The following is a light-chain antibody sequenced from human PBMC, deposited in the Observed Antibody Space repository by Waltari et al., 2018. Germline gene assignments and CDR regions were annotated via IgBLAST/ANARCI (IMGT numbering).Light chain of an antibody. V-gene: IGLV1-47*01. Sequence: QSVLPQPPSASGTPGPRVTISCSGSSSNIRSNGVNWYQQVPGTTPKLLIYRNDQRPSGVPDRFSGSKSGTSASLAISGLRSEDEADYYCAAWDDKLGGRWEFGGGTKLTVL. CDR2: RND. CDR1: SSNIRSNG. CDR3: AAWDDKLGGRWE. J-gene: IGLJ2*01.